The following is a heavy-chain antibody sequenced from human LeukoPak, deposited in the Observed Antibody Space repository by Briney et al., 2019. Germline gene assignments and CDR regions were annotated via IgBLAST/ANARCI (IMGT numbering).Heavy chain of an antibody. CDR1: GGSISTSNYY. Sequence: SETLSLTCTVSGGSISTSNYYWGWIRQPPGKGLEWIGNIFYSGSTYYSPSLKSRVTISVDKSKNQFSLKLSSVTAADTAVYYCASSGYCSGGSCYNWFDPWGQGTLVTVSS. J-gene: IGHJ5*02. D-gene: IGHD2-15*01. V-gene: IGHV4-39*07. CDR2: IFYSGST. CDR3: ASSGYCSGGSCYNWFDP.